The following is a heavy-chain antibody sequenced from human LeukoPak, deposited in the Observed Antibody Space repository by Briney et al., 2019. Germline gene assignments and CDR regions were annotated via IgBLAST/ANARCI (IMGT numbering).Heavy chain of an antibody. CDR2: ISGDGSDT. V-gene: IGHV3-74*01. CDR3: ARERLSYCGGDCP. D-gene: IGHD2-21*02. CDR1: GFTFSGYW. J-gene: IGHJ5*02. Sequence: GGSLRLSCAASGFTFSGYWMHWVRQGPGSGPVWVSCISGDGSDTLYADSVKGRFTISRDNARNTVYLQMSNVGAEDTAVYYCARERLSYCGGDCPWGQGTQVTVSS.